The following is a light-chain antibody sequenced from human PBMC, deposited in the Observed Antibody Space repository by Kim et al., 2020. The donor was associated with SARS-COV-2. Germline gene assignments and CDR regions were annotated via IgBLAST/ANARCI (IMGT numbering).Light chain of an antibody. Sequence: DIQMTQSPSTLSASVGERVTIACRASQSVSSWLAWYQQKPGKAPKLLIFEASTLEGGVPSRFSGRGSGTEFTLTINTLQPDDFATYSCQQYDSHPYTFGQGTKLEI. CDR3: QQYDSHPYT. V-gene: IGKV1-5*03. J-gene: IGKJ2*01. CDR1: QSVSSW. CDR2: EAS.